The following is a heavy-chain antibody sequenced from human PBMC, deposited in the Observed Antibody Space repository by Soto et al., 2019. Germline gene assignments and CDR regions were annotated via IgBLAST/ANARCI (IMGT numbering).Heavy chain of an antibody. J-gene: IGHJ6*03. Sequence: QVQLVQSGAEVKKPGSSVKVSCKASGGTFSSYTISWVRQAPGQGLEWMGRIIPILGIANYAQKFQGRVTITADKSTSTAYMELSSLSSEDTAVYYCATVLATEEDYYYYMDVWGKGTTVTVSS. V-gene: IGHV1-69*02. CDR1: GGTFSSYT. CDR3: ATVLATEEDYYYYMDV. CDR2: IIPILGIA.